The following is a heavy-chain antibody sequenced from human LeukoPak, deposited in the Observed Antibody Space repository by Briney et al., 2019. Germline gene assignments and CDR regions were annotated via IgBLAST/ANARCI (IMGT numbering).Heavy chain of an antibody. CDR1: GGSISSYY. CDR2: IYYSGST. Sequence: SETLSLTCTVSGGSISSYYWSWIRQPPGKGLEWIGYIYYSGSTNYNPSLKSRVTISVDTSKNQFSLKLSSVTAADTAVYYCARAYGSGGYYFDYWGQGTLVTVSS. V-gene: IGHV4-59*01. CDR3: ARAYGSGGYYFDY. D-gene: IGHD3-10*01. J-gene: IGHJ4*02.